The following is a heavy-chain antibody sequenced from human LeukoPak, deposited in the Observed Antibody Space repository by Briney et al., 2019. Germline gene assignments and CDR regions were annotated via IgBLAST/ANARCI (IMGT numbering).Heavy chain of an antibody. CDR1: GYTYTSYG. Sequence: ASVKVSCKASGYTYTSYGISWVRQAPGQGLEWMGWISAYNGNTNYAQKLQGRVTMTTDTSTSTAYMGLRSLRSDDTAVYYCARGLLEWLLPDYWGQGTLVTVSS. V-gene: IGHV1-18*01. D-gene: IGHD3-3*01. CDR2: ISAYNGNT. J-gene: IGHJ4*02. CDR3: ARGLLEWLLPDY.